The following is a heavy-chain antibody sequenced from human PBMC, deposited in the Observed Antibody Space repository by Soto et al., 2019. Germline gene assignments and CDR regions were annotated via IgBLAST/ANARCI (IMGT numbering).Heavy chain of an antibody. V-gene: IGHV2-5*01. Sequence: SGATLVNPTQTLTLTCTFSGFSLSTSGGGVGWIRQPPGKALEWLALIYWNDDKRYSPSLKSRLTITKDTSKNQVVLTMTNMDPVDTATYSCAHSDNTMVRGVLNWFDPWGQGTLVTV. D-gene: IGHD3-10*01. J-gene: IGHJ5*02. CDR1: GFSLSTSGGG. CDR3: AHSDNTMVRGVLNWFDP. CDR2: IYWNDDK.